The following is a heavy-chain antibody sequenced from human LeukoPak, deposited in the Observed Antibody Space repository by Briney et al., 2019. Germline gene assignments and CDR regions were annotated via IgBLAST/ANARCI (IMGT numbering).Heavy chain of an antibody. CDR3: AKDKYYYGSGSTNWFDP. J-gene: IGHJ5*02. D-gene: IGHD3-10*01. Sequence: SGGSLRLSCAASGFTFDDYAMHWVRQAPGKGLEWVSGISWNSGSIGYADSVKGRFTISRDNAKNSLYLQMNSLRAEDTASYYCAKDKYYYGSGSTNWFDPWGQGTLVTVSS. V-gene: IGHV3-9*01. CDR2: ISWNSGSI. CDR1: GFTFDDYA.